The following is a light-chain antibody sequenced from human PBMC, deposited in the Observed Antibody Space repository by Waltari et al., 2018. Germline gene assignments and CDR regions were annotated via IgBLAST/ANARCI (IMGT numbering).Light chain of an antibody. Sequence: QSVLTQPSSASGTPGQRVTISCSGSSSKIGSNYVYWYQQLPGTAPKRLIHTDNQRPSGVPDRFSASKSGASASLAISGLRSDDEADYYCAAWDDSLTGRVFGGGTKLTVL. J-gene: IGLJ3*02. CDR3: AAWDDSLTGRV. CDR2: TDN. V-gene: IGLV1-47*01. CDR1: SSKIGSNY.